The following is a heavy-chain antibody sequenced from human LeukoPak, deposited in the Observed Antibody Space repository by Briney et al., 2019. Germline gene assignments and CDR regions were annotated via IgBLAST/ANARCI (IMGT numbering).Heavy chain of an antibody. J-gene: IGHJ5*02. V-gene: IGHV1-18*04. Sequence: ASVKVSCTASGYTFTGYYMHWVRQAPGQGLEWVGWISAYNGNTKNAQKFQGRVTMTTDTSTSTAYMELRSLRSDDTAVYYCARSDYYGSGSYGDGWFDPWGQGTLVTVSS. D-gene: IGHD3-10*01. CDR3: ARSDYYGSGSYGDGWFDP. CDR2: ISAYNGNT. CDR1: GYTFTGYY.